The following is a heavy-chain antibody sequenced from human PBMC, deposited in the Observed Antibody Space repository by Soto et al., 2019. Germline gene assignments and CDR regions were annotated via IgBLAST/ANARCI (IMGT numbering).Heavy chain of an antibody. CDR1: GFTFSSYW. J-gene: IGHJ5*02. CDR2: IKQDGSEK. V-gene: IGHV3-7*01. D-gene: IGHD6-13*01. CDR3: ARDRRTIAAAGIGWFDP. Sequence: GGSLRLSCAASGFTFSSYWMSWVRQAPGKGLEWVANIKQDGSEKYYVDSVKGRFTISRDNAKNSLYLQMNSLRAEDTAVYYCARDRRTIAAAGIGWFDPWGQGTLVTVSS.